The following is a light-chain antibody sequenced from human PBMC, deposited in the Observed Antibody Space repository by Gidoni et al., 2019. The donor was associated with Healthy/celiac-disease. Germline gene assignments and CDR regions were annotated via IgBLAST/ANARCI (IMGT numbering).Light chain of an antibody. J-gene: IGKJ4*01. V-gene: IGKV1-39*01. Sequence: DIQMTQSPSSLSASVGDRVTITCRSSQSISSYLNWYQQKPGKAPKLLIYSASSLQSGVPSRFSGSGSGTDFTLTISSLQPEDLAIYYCQQSYSTPLTFGGGTKVEIK. CDR1: QSISSY. CDR3: QQSYSTPLT. CDR2: SAS.